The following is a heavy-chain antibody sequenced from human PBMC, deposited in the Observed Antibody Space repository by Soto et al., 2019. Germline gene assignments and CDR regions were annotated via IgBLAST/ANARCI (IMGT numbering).Heavy chain of an antibody. Sequence: QVQLQESGPGLVKPSQTLSLTCTVSGGSISSGGYYWSWIRQHPGKSLEWIGYIYYSGSTYYNPSLQSRVTISVDTSKNQFSLKLSSVTAADTAVYYCARGGIAAAAPPDYWGQGTLVTVSS. CDR3: ARGGIAAAAPPDY. CDR2: IYYSGST. J-gene: IGHJ4*02. CDR1: GGSISSGGYY. V-gene: IGHV4-31*03. D-gene: IGHD6-13*01.